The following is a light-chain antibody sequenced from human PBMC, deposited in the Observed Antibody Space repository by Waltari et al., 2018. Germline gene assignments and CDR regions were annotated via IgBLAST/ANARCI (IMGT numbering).Light chain of an antibody. CDR1: KNVNNY. Sequence: DIQMTQSPSSLSASVGDRVTITCRASKNVNNYLNWYQQKPGKAPKVLIYKTSTLQSGVPSRFSGSGSGTDYTFTISSLQSEDVATYFCQHGVGTPLTFGGGTKVELK. CDR2: KTS. CDR3: QHGVGTPLT. J-gene: IGKJ4*01. V-gene: IGKV1-39*01.